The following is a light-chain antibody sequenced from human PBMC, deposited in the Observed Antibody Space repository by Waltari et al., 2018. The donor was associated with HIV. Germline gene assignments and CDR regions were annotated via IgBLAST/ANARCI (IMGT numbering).Light chain of an antibody. J-gene: IGLJ2*01. CDR2: QGS. CDR1: KLADKF. CDR3: QAWDANHAV. V-gene: IGLV3-1*01. Sequence: TQPPSVSISSGQTASIPCSGEKLADKFPCWYQKKPGQPPILLVYQGSRRPSGISARFSASTSANTATLTIRGAQPLDEAVYFCQAWDANHAVFGGGTALTVL.